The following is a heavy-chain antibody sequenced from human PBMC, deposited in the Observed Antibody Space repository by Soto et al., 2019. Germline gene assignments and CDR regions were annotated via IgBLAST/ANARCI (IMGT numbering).Heavy chain of an antibody. Sequence: ASVKVSCKASGYTFTSYGISWVRQAPGQGLEWMGRISAYIGKANYAQKLQGRVTMTADKSTSTAYMELSSLRSEDTAVYYCASTFSSGYYYYYYMDVWGKGTTVTVSS. CDR3: ASTFSSGYYYYYYMDV. V-gene: IGHV1-18*01. D-gene: IGHD6-19*01. CDR2: ISAYIGKA. J-gene: IGHJ6*03. CDR1: GYTFTSYG.